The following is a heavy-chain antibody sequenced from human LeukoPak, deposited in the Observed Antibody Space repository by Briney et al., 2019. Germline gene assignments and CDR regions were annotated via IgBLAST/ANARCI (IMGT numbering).Heavy chain of an antibody. D-gene: IGHD1-1*01. V-gene: IGHV4-4*09. J-gene: IGHJ4*02. CDR1: GGSISSYY. CDR3: ARTTWTTGHDY. Sequence: SETLSLTCTVSGGSISSYYWSWIRQPPGKGLEWIGYIYTSGSTNYKPSLKSQVTISVDTSKNQFSLKLSSVTAADTAVYYCARTTWTTGHDYWGQGTLVTVSS. CDR2: IYTSGST.